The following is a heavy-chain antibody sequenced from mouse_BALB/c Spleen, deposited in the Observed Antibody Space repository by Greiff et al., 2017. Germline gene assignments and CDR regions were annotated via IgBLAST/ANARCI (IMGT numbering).Heavy chain of an antibody. Sequence: QVQLKQSGAELVRPGASVKLSCKASGYTFTSYWINWVKQRPGQGLEWIGNIYPSDSYTNYNQKFKDKATLTVDKSSSTAYMQLSSPTSEDSAVYYCTRGLRRKGFAYWGQGTLVTVSA. CDR2: IYPSDSYT. CDR3: TRGLRRKGFAY. D-gene: IGHD2-4*01. J-gene: IGHJ3*01. CDR1: GYTFTSYW. V-gene: IGHV1-69*02.